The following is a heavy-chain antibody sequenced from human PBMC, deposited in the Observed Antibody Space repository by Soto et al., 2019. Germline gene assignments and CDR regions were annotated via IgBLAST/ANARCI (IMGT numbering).Heavy chain of an antibody. CDR3: SRFGGDIDYASLDY. Sequence: ASVKVSCKASGYSFTSYAMHWVRQAPGQRLEWMGWINAGNGNTKYSQKFQGRVTITRDTSASTAYMELSSLRSEDTAVYYCSRFGGDIDYASLDYWGQGSLVTVSS. CDR1: GYSFTSYA. V-gene: IGHV1-3*01. D-gene: IGHD3-16*01. CDR2: INAGNGNT. J-gene: IGHJ4*02.